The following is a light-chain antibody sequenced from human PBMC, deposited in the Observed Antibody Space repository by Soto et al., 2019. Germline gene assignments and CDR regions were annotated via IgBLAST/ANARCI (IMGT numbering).Light chain of an antibody. CDR3: CSYAEFNTYV. Sequence: QSALTQPASVSGSPGQSITISCTGTSSDVGGYNLVSWYQQHPVKAPKLIIHEVRKRASGLSNRFSGSKSGNTASLTISGLQAEDEAAYYCCSYAEFNTYVFGTGTKLTVL. CDR2: EVR. CDR1: SSDVGGYNL. J-gene: IGLJ1*01. V-gene: IGLV2-23*02.